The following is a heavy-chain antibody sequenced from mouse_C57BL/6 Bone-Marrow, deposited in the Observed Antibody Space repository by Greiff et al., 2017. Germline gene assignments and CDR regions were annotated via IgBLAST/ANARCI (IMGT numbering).Heavy chain of an antibody. V-gene: IGHV5-12*01. D-gene: IGHD4-1*01. CDR3: ARHSDWDALYYAMDY. Sequence: EVKLMDSGGGLVQPGGSLKLSCAASGFTFSDYYMYWVRQTPEKRLEWVAYISNGGGSTYYPDTVKGRFTISRDNAKNTLYLQMSRLKSEDTAMYYCARHSDWDALYYAMDYWGQGTSVTVSS. CDR2: ISNGGGST. J-gene: IGHJ4*01. CDR1: GFTFSDYY.